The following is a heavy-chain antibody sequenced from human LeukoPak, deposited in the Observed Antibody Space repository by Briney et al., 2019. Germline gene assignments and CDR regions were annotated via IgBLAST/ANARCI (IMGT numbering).Heavy chain of an antibody. D-gene: IGHD3-22*01. V-gene: IGHV4-38-2*02. CDR3: ARTLEGMLGYDSSGVDAFDI. CDR1: GYSISSGYY. CDR2: IYHSGST. Sequence: SETLSLTCTVSGYSISSGYYWGWIRQPPGKGLEWIGSIYHSGSTYYNPSLKSRVTISVDTSKNQFSLKLSSVTAADTAVYYCARTLEGMLGYDSSGVDAFDIWSQGTMVTVSS. J-gene: IGHJ3*02.